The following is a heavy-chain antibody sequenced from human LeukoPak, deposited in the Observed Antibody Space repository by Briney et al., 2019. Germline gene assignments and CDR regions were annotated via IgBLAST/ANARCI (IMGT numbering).Heavy chain of an antibody. CDR3: ARDGDDYSHLDY. V-gene: IGHV1-8*01. CDR2: MNPNSGRT. D-gene: IGHD4-11*01. J-gene: IGHJ4*02. CDR1: GYTLTSYD. Sequence: GASVKVSCKASGYTLTSYDINWVRQATGQGLEWIGWMNPNSGRTGYAQNFQGRITITRNTSISTAYMELNSLRSEDTAVYYCARDGDDYSHLDYWGQGTLVTVSS.